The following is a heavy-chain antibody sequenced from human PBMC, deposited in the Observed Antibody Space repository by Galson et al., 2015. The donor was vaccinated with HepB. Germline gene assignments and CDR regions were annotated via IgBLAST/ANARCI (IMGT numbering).Heavy chain of an antibody. D-gene: IGHD3-10*01. CDR2: IKQDGSEK. V-gene: IGHV3-7*03. Sequence: SLRLSCAASGFTFSSYWMSWVRQAPGKGLEWVANIKQDGSEKYYVDSVKGRFTISRDNAKNSLYLQMNSLRAEDTAVYYCAREVLYGSGYFDYWGQGTLVTVSS. J-gene: IGHJ4*02. CDR3: AREVLYGSGYFDY. CDR1: GFTFSSYW.